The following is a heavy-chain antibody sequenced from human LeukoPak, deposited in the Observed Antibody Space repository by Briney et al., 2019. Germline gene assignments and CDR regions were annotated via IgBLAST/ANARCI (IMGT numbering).Heavy chain of an antibody. CDR2: INPNSGGT. J-gene: IGHJ3*02. CDR1: GYTFTGYY. D-gene: IGHD3-22*01. Sequence: ASVKVSCKASGYTFTGYYMHWVRQAPGQGLEWTGWINPNSGGTNYAQKFQGRVTMTRDTSISTAYMELSRLRSDDTAVYYCASLYYDSSGYSYDAFDIWGQGTMVTVSS. V-gene: IGHV1-2*02. CDR3: ASLYYDSSGYSYDAFDI.